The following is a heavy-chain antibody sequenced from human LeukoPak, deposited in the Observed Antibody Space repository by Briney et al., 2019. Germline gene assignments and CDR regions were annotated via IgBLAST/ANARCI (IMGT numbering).Heavy chain of an antibody. CDR1: GYTFSNQK. J-gene: IGHJ5*02. Sequence: ASVKVSCKASGYTFSNQKIHWVRQAPGQGLEWMGWINPNSGGTNYAQKFQGRVTMTRDTSISTAYMELSRLRSDDTAVYYCARQRGYSYGYWFDPWGQGTLVTVSS. D-gene: IGHD5-18*01. V-gene: IGHV1-2*02. CDR2: INPNSGGT. CDR3: ARQRGYSYGYWFDP.